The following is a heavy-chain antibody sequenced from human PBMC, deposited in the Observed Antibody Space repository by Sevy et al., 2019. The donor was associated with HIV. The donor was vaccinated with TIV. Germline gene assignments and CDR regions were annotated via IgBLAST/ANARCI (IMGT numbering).Heavy chain of an antibody. CDR2: ISVGGGNT. Sequence: GGSLRLSCAASGFTFSSYVMSWVRQAPGKGLEWVSGISVGGGNTYYADSVKDRFTISRDNSKNTLYLQMNSLRAEDTAVYYCAKGAGSSWPRYYFDYWGQGTLVTVSS. CDR1: GFTFSSYV. D-gene: IGHD6-13*01. J-gene: IGHJ4*02. V-gene: IGHV3-23*01. CDR3: AKGAGSSWPRYYFDY.